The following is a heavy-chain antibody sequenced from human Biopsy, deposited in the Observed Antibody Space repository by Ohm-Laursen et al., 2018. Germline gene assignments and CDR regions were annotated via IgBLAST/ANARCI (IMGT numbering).Heavy chain of an antibody. CDR2: IWYDGSNK. V-gene: IGHV3-33*08. CDR3: ARDSTINTVTTADY. J-gene: IGHJ4*02. D-gene: IGHD4-11*01. Sequence: SLRLSCAAAGFTFSSYAIHWVRQAPGKGLEWLAVIWYDGSNKYYGDSVQGRFTTSRDNSKNTVYLQMNSLRAEDTAIYYCARDSTINTVTTADYWGQGTLVTVSS. CDR1: GFTFSSYA.